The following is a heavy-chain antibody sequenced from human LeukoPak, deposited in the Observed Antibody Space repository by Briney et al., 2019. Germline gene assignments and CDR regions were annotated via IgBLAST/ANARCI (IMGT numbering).Heavy chain of an antibody. V-gene: IGHV3-15*01. CDR1: GFTFSNAW. J-gene: IGHJ3*02. D-gene: IGHD3-10*01. Sequence: GGSLRLSCATSGFTFSNAWMNWVRQGPEKGLEWVGRIKSRTSSRTRDYAGPVKRRFTISRDDSKNMVYLQMDSLKTEDAAVYYCTIWFGEPPHAIAICGQGRALTVSS. CDR3: TIWFGEPPHAIAI. CDR2: IKSRTSSRTR.